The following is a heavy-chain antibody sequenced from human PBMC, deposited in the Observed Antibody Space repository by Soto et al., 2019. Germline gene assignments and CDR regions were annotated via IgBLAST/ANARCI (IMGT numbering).Heavy chain of an antibody. J-gene: IGHJ4*02. Sequence: SETLSLTCTVSGGSISSYYWSWIRQPPGKGLEWIGYIYYSGSTNYNPSLKSRVTISVDTSKNQFSLKLSSVTAADTAVYYCARVGTTVTDYFDYWGQGTLVTVS. CDR3: ARVGTTVTDYFDY. CDR1: GGSISSYY. D-gene: IGHD4-17*01. CDR2: IYYSGST. V-gene: IGHV4-59*01.